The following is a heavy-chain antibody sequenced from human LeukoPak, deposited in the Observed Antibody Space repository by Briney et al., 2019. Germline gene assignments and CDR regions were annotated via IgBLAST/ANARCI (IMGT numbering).Heavy chain of an antibody. CDR1: GGSINSYY. V-gene: IGHV4-59*01. CDR2: IYYSGTT. J-gene: IGHJ4*02. Sequence: PSETLSLTCTVSGGSINSYYWSWIRQPPGKGLEWIGFIYYSGTTNYNPSLKSRVTISVDTSNNHFSLKLSSVTAADTAVYYCARESPACGGGSCYDYWGQGTLVTVSS. CDR3: ARESPACGGGSCYDY. D-gene: IGHD2-15*01.